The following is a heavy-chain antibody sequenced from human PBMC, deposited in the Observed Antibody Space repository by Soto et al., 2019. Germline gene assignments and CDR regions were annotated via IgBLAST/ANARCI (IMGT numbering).Heavy chain of an antibody. D-gene: IGHD6-13*01. V-gene: IGHV4-39*01. Sequence: SETLSLTCTVSGGSISSSSYYWGWIRQPPGKGLEWIGSIYYSGSTYYNPPLKSRVTISVDTSKNQFSLKLSSVTAADTAVYYCARHPASGSSWAIYYYYGMDVWGQGTTVTVSS. CDR3: ARHPASGSSWAIYYYYGMDV. CDR1: GGSISSSSYY. CDR2: IYYSGST. J-gene: IGHJ6*02.